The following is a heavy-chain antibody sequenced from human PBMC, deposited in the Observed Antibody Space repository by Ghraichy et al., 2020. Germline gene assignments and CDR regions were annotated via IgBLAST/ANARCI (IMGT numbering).Heavy chain of an antibody. J-gene: IGHJ4*02. D-gene: IGHD1-26*01. CDR1: GGSISSYY. CDR2: IYTSGST. Sequence: SQTLSLTCTVSGGSISSYYWSWIRQPAGKGLEWIGRIYTSGSTNYNPSLKSRVTMSVDTSKNQFSLKLSSVTAADTAVYYCARDHAGYSGSYYVYWGQGTLVTVSS. V-gene: IGHV4-4*07. CDR3: ARDHAGYSGSYYVY.